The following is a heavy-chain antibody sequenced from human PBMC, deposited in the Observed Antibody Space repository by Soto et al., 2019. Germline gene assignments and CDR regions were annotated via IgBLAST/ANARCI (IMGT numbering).Heavy chain of an antibody. V-gene: IGHV4-4*02. CDR2: ILHIGST. J-gene: IGHJ5*02. Sequence: VQLQESGPGLVKPSGTLSLTCTVSGGSISTTNWWSWVRQSPGKGLEWIGEILHIGSTNYNPSLKFRVTISIDKSKNQFSLRLCSVTAADTSVYYCASGFDSDGLYNGGHPWGQGTLVSVSS. CDR3: ASGFDSDGLYNGGHP. D-gene: IGHD3-22*01. CDR1: GGSISTTNW.